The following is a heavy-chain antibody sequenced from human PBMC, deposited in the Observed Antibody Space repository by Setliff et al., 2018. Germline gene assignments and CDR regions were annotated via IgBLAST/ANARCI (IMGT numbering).Heavy chain of an antibody. CDR1: GASITTGSYS. V-gene: IGHV4-61*02. CDR3: ARDITREPYTGGFCHFDP. Sequence: PSETLSLTCTVSGASITTGSYSWSWIRQSAGKGLEWVGRISGSGSATYNPSLKSRVSIFIDASNNQVSLDLSSVTAADSAVYYCARDITREPYTGGFCHFDPWGQGALVTVSS. D-gene: IGHD3-16*01. J-gene: IGHJ5*02. CDR2: ISGSGSA.